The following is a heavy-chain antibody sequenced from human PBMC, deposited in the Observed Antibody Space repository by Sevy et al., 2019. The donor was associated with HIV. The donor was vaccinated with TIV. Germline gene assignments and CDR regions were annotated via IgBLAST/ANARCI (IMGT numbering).Heavy chain of an antibody. CDR2: IYYSGST. CDR1: GGSISSSSYY. Sequence: SETLSLTCTVSGGSISSSSYYWGWIRQPPGQGLEWIGSIYYSGSTYYNPSLKSRVTISVDTSKNQFSLKLSSVTAADTAVYYCAGTHPLIAAAVHWYFDLWGRGTLVTVSS. D-gene: IGHD6-13*01. CDR3: AGTHPLIAAAVHWYFDL. V-gene: IGHV4-39*01. J-gene: IGHJ2*01.